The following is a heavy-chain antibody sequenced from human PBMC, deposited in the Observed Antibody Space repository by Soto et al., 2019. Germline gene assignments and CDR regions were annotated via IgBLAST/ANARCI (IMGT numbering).Heavy chain of an antibody. J-gene: IGHJ3*02. Sequence: GGSVRLSCAASGFTFSDYYMSWIRQAPGKGLEWVSYISSSGSTIYYADSVKGRFTISRDNAKNSLYLQMNSLRAEDTAVYYCARLRSSGWAGDKGAFDIWGQGTMVTVSS. CDR1: GFTFSDYY. CDR3: ARLRSSGWAGDKGAFDI. CDR2: ISSSGSTI. D-gene: IGHD6-19*01. V-gene: IGHV3-11*01.